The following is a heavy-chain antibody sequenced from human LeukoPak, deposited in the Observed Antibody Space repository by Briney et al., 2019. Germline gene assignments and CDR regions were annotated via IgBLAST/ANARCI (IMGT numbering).Heavy chain of an antibody. D-gene: IGHD3-22*01. Sequence: SETLSLTCTVSGASINSYYWSWIRQPPGKGLELIGYIYSSGSTNYNPSLKSRVTISVDTSKNLFSLKLSSVTAADTAVYYCAKAPGPGNYYDTSGYYYFDFWGQGTLVTVSS. CDR1: GASINSYY. V-gene: IGHV4-59*01. CDR3: AKAPGPGNYYDTSGYYYFDF. CDR2: IYSSGST. J-gene: IGHJ4*02.